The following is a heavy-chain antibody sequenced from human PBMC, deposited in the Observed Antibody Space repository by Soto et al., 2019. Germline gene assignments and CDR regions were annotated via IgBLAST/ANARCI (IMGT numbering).Heavy chain of an antibody. J-gene: IGHJ4*02. CDR1: GYTFSDYG. V-gene: IGHV1-18*01. Sequence: QVHLVQSEGEVKKPGASVKVSCKTSGYTFSDYGISWVRQAPGQGLEWMGWINTFNGNTTYEQKFQVRVTFSITTSTRTIFLELTSLKFDDAAVSYCARGFIPENYWGQGTRVTVSS. CDR2: INTFNGNT. D-gene: IGHD2-2*01. CDR3: ARGFIPENY.